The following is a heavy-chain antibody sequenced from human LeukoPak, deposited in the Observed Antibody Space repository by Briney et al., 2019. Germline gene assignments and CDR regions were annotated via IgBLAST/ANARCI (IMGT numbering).Heavy chain of an antibody. J-gene: IGHJ3*02. V-gene: IGHV3-7*01. CDR3: AREGLLEWLLYRFLDI. CDR1: GFTFSSYW. D-gene: IGHD3-3*01. Sequence: GGSLRLSCAASGFTFSSYWMSWVRQAPGKGLEWVANIKQDGSEKYYVDSVKGRFTISRDNAKNSLYLQMNSLRAEDTAVYYCAREGLLEWLLYRFLDIWGQGTMVTVSS. CDR2: IKQDGSEK.